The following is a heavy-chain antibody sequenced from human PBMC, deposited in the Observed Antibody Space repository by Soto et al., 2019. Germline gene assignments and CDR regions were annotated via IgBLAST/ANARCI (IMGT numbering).Heavy chain of an antibody. CDR3: ARQGRYYYDSSGYYTNYYYYGMDV. V-gene: IGHV3-74*01. Sequence: GGSLRLSCVASGFTFSPYWMSWVRQAPGKGQVWVSRINSDGTTTPYADSVKGRFTISRDNAKNTLYLQMNSLRAEDTAVYYCARQGRYYYDSSGYYTNYYYYGMDVWGQGTTVTVSS. CDR2: INSDGTTT. J-gene: IGHJ6*02. D-gene: IGHD3-22*01. CDR1: GFTFSPYW.